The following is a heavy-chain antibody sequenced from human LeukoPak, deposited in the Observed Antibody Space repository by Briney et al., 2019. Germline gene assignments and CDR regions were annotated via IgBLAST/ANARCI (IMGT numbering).Heavy chain of an antibody. D-gene: IGHD3-3*01. CDR1: GFTFSSYS. Sequence: GGSLRLSCAASGFTFSSYSMNWVRQAPGKGLEWVAVIWYDGSNKYYADSVKGRFTISRDNSKNTLYLQMNSLRAEDTAVYYCARDSPNYDFWSGYDAFDIWGQGIMVTVSS. CDR3: ARDSPNYDFWSGYDAFDI. J-gene: IGHJ3*02. CDR2: IWYDGSNK. V-gene: IGHV3-33*08.